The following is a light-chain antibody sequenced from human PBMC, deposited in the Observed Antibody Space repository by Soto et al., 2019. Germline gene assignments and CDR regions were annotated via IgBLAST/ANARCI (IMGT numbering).Light chain of an antibody. J-gene: IGLJ1*01. CDR1: SSNIGGNS. CDR2: DDN. Sequence: QAVMTQPPSVSAAPGQKVTISCSGSSSNIGGNSVSWYQQLPGTATKLLIYDDNKRPSGIPDRFSGSKSGTSATLGITGFQNGDEADYYCGSWDSSLSAYVFGTGTKLTVL. CDR3: GSWDSSLSAYV. V-gene: IGLV1-51*01.